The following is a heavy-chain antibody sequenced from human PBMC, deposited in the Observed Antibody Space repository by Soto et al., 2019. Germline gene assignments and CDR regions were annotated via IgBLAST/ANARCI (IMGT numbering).Heavy chain of an antibody. J-gene: IGHJ6*02. CDR3: ASWGAAAGDYYYYGMDV. CDR2: INPNSGGT. Sequence: EASVKVSCKASGYTFTGYYMHWVRQAPGQGLEWMGWINPNSGGTNYAQKFQGRVTMTRDTSISTAYMELSRLRSDDTAVYYCASWGAAAGDYYYYGMDVWGQGTTVTVSS. V-gene: IGHV1-2*02. CDR1: GYTFTGYY. D-gene: IGHD6-13*01.